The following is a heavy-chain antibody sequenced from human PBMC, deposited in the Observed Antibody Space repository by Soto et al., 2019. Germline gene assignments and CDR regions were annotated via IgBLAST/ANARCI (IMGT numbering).Heavy chain of an antibody. CDR2: INHSGST. V-gene: IGHV4-34*01. CDR1: GGSFSGYY. CDR3: ARASSTGWYSDL. D-gene: IGHD6-19*01. Sequence: SETLSLTCAVYGGSFSGYYWSWIRQPPGKGLEWIGEINHSGSTNYNPSLKSRVTISVDTSKNQFSLKVISVTAADTAVYYCARASSTGWYSDLWGQGTLVTVSS. J-gene: IGHJ4*02.